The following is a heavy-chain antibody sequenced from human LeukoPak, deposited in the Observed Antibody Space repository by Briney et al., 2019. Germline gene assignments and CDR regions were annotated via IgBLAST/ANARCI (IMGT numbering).Heavy chain of an antibody. CDR3: AKDRYSGYDIGLYFDY. Sequence: GGSLRLSCAASGFTFSSYAMSWVRQAPGKGLEWVSAISGSDGSTYYADSVKGRFTISRDNSKNTLYLQMNSLRAEDTAVYYCAKDRYSGYDIGLYFDYWGQGTLVTVSS. CDR1: GFTFSSYA. J-gene: IGHJ4*02. V-gene: IGHV3-23*01. D-gene: IGHD5-12*01. CDR2: ISGSDGST.